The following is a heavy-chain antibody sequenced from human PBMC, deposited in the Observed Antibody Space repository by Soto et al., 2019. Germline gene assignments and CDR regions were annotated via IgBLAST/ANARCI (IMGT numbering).Heavy chain of an antibody. CDR2: IYYSGST. V-gene: IGHV4-59*01. Sequence: SETLARTCTVYGGSFSCYYWSWIRQPQGKVLELIGYIYYSGSTNYNTSLKSRVTISIDTSKNQFSLKLSAVTAAEKAVYYCARAAAGIDYWGQGTMVTVSS. D-gene: IGHD6-13*01. CDR3: ARAAAGIDY. CDR1: GGSFSCYY. J-gene: IGHJ4*02.